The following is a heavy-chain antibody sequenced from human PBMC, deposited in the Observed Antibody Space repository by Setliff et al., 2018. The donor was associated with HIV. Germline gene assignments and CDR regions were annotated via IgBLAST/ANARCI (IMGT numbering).Heavy chain of an antibody. Sequence: PSETLSLTCTVSGGSISSYYWSWIRQSPGKGLEWIGFIYYSGSTNYSPSLKSRVTISVDSSKNQFSLKLTSVTAADAAIYYCARQFPPYLSGAHYFDLWSQGTQVTVSS. CDR1: GGSISSYY. CDR3: ARQFPPYLSGAHYFDL. CDR2: IYYSGST. J-gene: IGHJ5*02. D-gene: IGHD6-19*01. V-gene: IGHV4-59*01.